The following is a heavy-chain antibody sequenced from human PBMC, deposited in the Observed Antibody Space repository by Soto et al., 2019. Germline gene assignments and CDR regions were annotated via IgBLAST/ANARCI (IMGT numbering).Heavy chain of an antibody. D-gene: IGHD2-2*01. CDR3: ARDRGVVTSGSAYYFDC. V-gene: IGHV1-18*01. CDR1: GYTFRSYG. Sequence: GPEVKKPGASVKVSCKATGYTFRSYGVTWVRQAPGQGLEWMGWISGYNGNTEYAQKLQGRVTMTTDTSTSKVYMELRSLGSADTAVYYCARDRGVVTSGSAYYFDCWGQGTLVTVSS. CDR2: ISGYNGNT. J-gene: IGHJ4*02.